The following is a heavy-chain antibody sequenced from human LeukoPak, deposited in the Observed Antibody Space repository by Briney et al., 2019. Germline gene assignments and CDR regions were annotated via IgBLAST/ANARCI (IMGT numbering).Heavy chain of an antibody. J-gene: IGHJ4*02. CDR2: INHSGST. V-gene: IGHV4-34*01. CDR1: GGSLSGYY. CDR3: ARGGAGWSGYWYFDY. D-gene: IGHD3-3*01. Sequence: PSETLSLTCAVSGGSLSGYYWTWIRQPPGKGLEWIGEINHSGSTNYNPSLKGRVTMSVDTSKNQFSLKLSSVTAADTAVYYCARGGAGWSGYWYFDYWGQGTLVTVSS.